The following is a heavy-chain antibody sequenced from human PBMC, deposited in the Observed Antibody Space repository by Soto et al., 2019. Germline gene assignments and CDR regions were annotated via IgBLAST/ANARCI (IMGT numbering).Heavy chain of an antibody. D-gene: IGHD2-15*01. Sequence: ASVKVSCKASGYTFTGYYMHWVRQAPGQGLEWIGWINPNSGGTNYAQKFQGWVTMTRDTSISTAYMELSRLRSDDTAVYYCARELVVVAATYYYYGMDVWGQGTTVTAP. CDR1: GYTFTGYY. CDR3: ARELVVVAATYYYYGMDV. V-gene: IGHV1-2*04. CDR2: INPNSGGT. J-gene: IGHJ6*02.